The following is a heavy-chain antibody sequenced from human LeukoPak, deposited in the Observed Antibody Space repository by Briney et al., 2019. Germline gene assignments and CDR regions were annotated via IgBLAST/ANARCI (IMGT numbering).Heavy chain of an antibody. CDR2: ISGSGGST. CDR3: ANAKTDYYYYYYMDV. CDR1: GFTFSSYA. J-gene: IGHJ6*03. V-gene: IGHV3-23*01. Sequence: GGSLRLSCAASGFTFSSYAMSWVRQAPGKGLEWVSAISGSGGSTYYADSVKGRFTISRDNSKNTLYLQMNSLRAEDTAVYYCANAKTDYYYYYYMDVWGKGTTVTVSS.